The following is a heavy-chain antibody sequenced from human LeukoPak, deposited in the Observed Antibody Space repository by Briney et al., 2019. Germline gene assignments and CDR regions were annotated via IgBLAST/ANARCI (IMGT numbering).Heavy chain of an antibody. CDR1: GFTFTRYA. CDR2: FSGSGGST. CDR3: AKDGYSDSTGYYAWFDP. Sequence: GGSLRLSCAASGFTFTRYAMTWVRQAPGKGLEWVSAFSGSGGSTFFAHSVKGRFTISRDNSKNMLYLQMNSLSPEDTAVYYCAKDGYSDSTGYYAWFDPWGQGALVTVSS. V-gene: IGHV3-23*01. J-gene: IGHJ5*02. D-gene: IGHD3-22*01.